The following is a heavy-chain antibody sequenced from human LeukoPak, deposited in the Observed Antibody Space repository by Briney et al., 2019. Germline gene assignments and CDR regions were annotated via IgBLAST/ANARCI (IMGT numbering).Heavy chain of an antibody. CDR3: AKWFGGSNWFDP. CDR1: GYSFTSYW. Sequence: GEPLKIPCKGSGYSFTSYWIGWVRQMPGKGLEWMGIIYPGDSDTRSSPSCQGPVTHSADKSISTAYLQWSSLKASDTAVCYCAKWFGGSNWFDPWGQGTLVTVSS. V-gene: IGHV5-51*01. CDR2: IYPGDSDT. J-gene: IGHJ5*02. D-gene: IGHD3-10*01.